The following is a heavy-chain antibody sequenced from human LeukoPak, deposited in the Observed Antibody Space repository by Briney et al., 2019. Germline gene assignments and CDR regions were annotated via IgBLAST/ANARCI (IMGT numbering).Heavy chain of an antibody. CDR3: ARVYSSSWYPYYYYMDV. D-gene: IGHD6-13*01. V-gene: IGHV1-18*01. CDR1: GYTFTSYA. CDR2: ISAYNGNT. J-gene: IGHJ6*03. Sequence: GASVKVSCKASGYTFTSYAMNWVRQAPGQGLEWMGWISAYNGNTNYAQKLQGRVTMTTDTSTSTAYMELRSLRSDDTAVYYCARVYSSSWYPYYYYMDVWGKGTTVTVSS.